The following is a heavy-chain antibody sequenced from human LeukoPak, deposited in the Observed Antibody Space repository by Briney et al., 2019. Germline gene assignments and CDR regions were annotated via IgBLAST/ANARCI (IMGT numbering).Heavy chain of an antibody. CDR1: GFTFSSYA. V-gene: IGHV3-30*14. CDR3: ARAQWEPRWD. D-gene: IGHD1-26*01. CDR2: ISYDGSNK. Sequence: GGSLILSCAASGFTFSSYAMHWVRQAPGKGLEWVAVISYDGSNKYYADSVKGRFTISRDNSKNTLYLQMNSLRAEDTAVYYCARAQWEPRWDWGQGTLVTVSS. J-gene: IGHJ4*02.